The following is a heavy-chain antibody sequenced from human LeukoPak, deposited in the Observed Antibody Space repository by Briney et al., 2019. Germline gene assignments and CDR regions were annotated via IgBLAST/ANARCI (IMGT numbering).Heavy chain of an antibody. CDR3: ATRSGWTFDY. CDR1: GFTFSSYE. Sequence: PGGSLRLSCAASGFTFSSYEMNWVRQAPGKGLEWVSYISSSGSTVYYADSVKGRFTISRDNAKSSLYLQMNSLRAEDTAVYYCATRSGWTFDYWGQGTLVTVSS. D-gene: IGHD2-15*01. CDR2: ISSSGSTV. V-gene: IGHV3-48*03. J-gene: IGHJ4*02.